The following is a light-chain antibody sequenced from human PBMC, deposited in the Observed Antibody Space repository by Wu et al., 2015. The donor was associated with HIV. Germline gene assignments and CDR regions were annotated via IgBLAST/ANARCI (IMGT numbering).Light chain of an antibody. CDR3: QHYYNWPPWT. V-gene: IGKV3-15*01. Sequence: EIVMTQSPAIVSVSPEERATLSCRASQSISSSLAWYQQQPGQAPRLLIYGASTRATGIPDRFSGSGSGTEFTLTISSVQSEDFAVYYCQHYYNWPPWTFGQGTKVDIK. CDR2: GAS. CDR1: QSISSS. J-gene: IGKJ1*01.